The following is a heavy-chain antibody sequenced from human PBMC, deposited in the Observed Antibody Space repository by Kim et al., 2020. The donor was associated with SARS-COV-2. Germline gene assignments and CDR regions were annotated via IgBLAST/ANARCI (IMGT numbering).Heavy chain of an antibody. CDR3: ASGVVVPAANAFDI. J-gene: IGHJ3*02. CDR2: IYYSGST. D-gene: IGHD2-2*01. Sequence: SETLSLTCTVSGGSISSSSYYWGWIRQPPGKGLEWIGSIYYSGSTYYNPSLKSRVTISVDTSKNQFSLKLSSVTAADTAVYYCASGVVVPAANAFDIWGQGTMVTVSS. V-gene: IGHV4-39*07. CDR1: GGSISSSSYY.